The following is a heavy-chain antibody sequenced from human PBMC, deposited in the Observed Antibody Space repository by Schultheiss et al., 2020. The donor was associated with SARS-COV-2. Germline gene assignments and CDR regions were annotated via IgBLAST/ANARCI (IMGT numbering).Heavy chain of an antibody. CDR1: GFTFSSYA. CDR2: ISYDGSNK. D-gene: IGHD4-17*01. Sequence: GESLKISCAASGFTFSSYAMSWVRQAPGKGLEWVAVISYDGSNKYYADSVKGRFTISRDNSKNTLYLQMNSLRAEDTAIYYCARAVGPRGRSGMHVWGQGTTVTVSS. J-gene: IGHJ6*02. CDR3: ARAVGPRGRSGMHV. V-gene: IGHV3-30-3*01.